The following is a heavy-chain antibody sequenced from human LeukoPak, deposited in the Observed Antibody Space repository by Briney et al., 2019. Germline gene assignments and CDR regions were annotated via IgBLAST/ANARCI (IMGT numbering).Heavy chain of an antibody. V-gene: IGHV4-59*01. CDR1: GGSISSYY. CDR3: ASSLRLLGPYYFGY. J-gene: IGHJ4*02. CDR2: IYYSGST. D-gene: IGHD7-27*01. Sequence: SETLSLTCTVSGGSISSYYWSWIRQPPGKGLEWIGYIYYSGSTNYNPSLKSRVTISVDTSKNQFSLKLSSVTAADTAVYYCASSLRLLGPYYFGYWGQGTLVTVSS.